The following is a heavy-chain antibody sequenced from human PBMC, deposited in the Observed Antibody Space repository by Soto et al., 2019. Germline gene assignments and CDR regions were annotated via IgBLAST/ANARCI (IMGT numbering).Heavy chain of an antibody. CDR3: ARTYDSNGYANEFDS. V-gene: IGHV4-59*12. CDR1: GRSITSYY. J-gene: IGHJ4*02. CDR2: IYDNGIT. Sequence: QVVLQESGPGLVKPSETLSLTCSVSGRSITSYYWSWVLQPPGKGLECIGYIYDNGITSQNPSLKSRVAMSADWSQNQFALKLTSVTGAHTAVYYCARTYDSNGYANEFDSWGQGILVTVTS. D-gene: IGHD3-22*01.